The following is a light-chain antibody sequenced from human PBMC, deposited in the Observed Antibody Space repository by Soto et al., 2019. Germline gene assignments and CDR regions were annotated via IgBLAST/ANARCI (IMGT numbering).Light chain of an antibody. CDR2: ATS. V-gene: IGKV3-20*01. Sequence: EIVLTQSPGTLSLSLGERATLSCRASQSVSSNYLAWYQQKPGQAPRLVIYATSSRATGIPDRFSGSGSGTDFTLTISRLEPEDFAVYYCQQYGNSPRYSFGQRTKLEIK. CDR1: QSVSSNY. CDR3: QQYGNSPRYS. J-gene: IGKJ2*03.